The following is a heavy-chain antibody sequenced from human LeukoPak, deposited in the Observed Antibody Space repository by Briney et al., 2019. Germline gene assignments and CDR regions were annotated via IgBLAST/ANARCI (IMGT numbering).Heavy chain of an antibody. CDR3: ARYRTGSNLNYYMDV. CDR2: IKEDGSEK. V-gene: IGHV3-7*01. D-gene: IGHD3-10*01. Sequence: GGSLRLSCAASGCTFSSYWMSWVRQAPGKGLEWVANIKEDGSEKYYVDSVKGRFTISRDNAKNSLYLQMNSLRAEDTAVYYCARYRTGSNLNYYMDVWGKGTTVTVSS. CDR1: GCTFSSYW. J-gene: IGHJ6*03.